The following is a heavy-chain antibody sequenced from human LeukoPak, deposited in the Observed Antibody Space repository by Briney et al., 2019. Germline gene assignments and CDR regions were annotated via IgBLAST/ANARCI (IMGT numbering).Heavy chain of an antibody. CDR1: GGSISSYY. J-gene: IGHJ6*03. CDR2: IYYSGST. Sequence: PSETLSLTCTVSGGSISSYYWSWIRQPPGKGLEWIGYIYYSGSTNYNPSLKSRVTISVDTSKNQFSLKLSSVTAADTAVYYCARQYCSSTSCYYYYYYMDVWGKGTTVTVSS. D-gene: IGHD2-2*01. V-gene: IGHV4-59*08. CDR3: ARQYCSSTSCYYYYYYMDV.